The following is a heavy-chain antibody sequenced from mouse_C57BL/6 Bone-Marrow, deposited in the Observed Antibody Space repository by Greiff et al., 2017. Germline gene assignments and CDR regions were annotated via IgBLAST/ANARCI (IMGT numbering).Heavy chain of an antibody. CDR2: IFPGSGST. CDR3: ARERVGELYWYFDG. D-gene: IGHD1-1*01. J-gene: IGHJ1*03. V-gene: IGHV1-56*01. CDR1: GYTFTSHW. Sequence: QVQLQQSGPELVRPGASVKISCKAPGYTFTSHWMQWVRQRPGQGLEWIGEIFPGSGSTYYNEKFKGKATLTVDTSSSTAYMQLSSLTSEDSAVYFCARERVGELYWYFDGWGTGTTVTVSS.